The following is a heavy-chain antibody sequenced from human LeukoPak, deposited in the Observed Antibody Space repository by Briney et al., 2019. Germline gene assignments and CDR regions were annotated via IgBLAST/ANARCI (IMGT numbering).Heavy chain of an antibody. J-gene: IGHJ4*02. V-gene: IGHV4-30-4*08. CDR3: ARTTMTTVVYDY. D-gene: IGHD4-23*01. CDR1: GGSISSGDYY. Sequence: SQTLSLTCTVSGGSISSGDYYWCWIRQPPGKGLEWIGYIYYSGSTYYNPSLKSRVTISVDTSKNQFSLKLSSVTAADTAVYYCARTTMTTVVYDYWGQGTLVTVSS. CDR2: IYYSGST.